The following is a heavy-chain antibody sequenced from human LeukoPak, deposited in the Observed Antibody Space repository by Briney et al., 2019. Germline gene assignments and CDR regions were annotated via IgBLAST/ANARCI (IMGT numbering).Heavy chain of an antibody. V-gene: IGHV1-69*13. CDR3: ARKGWGSYRYKGNWFDP. J-gene: IGHJ5*02. CDR1: GYTFTSYG. CDR2: LIPIFGTA. D-gene: IGHD3-16*02. Sequence: SVKVSCKASGYTFTSYGISWVRQAPGQGLEWMGGLIPIFGTANYAQKFQGRVTITADESTSTAYMELSSLRSEDTAVYYCARKGWGSYRYKGNWFDPWGQGTPVTVSS.